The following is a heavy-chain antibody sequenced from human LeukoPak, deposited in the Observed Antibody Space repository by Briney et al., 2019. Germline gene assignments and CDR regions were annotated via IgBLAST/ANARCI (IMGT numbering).Heavy chain of an antibody. Sequence: GGSLRLSCAASGFTFSSYSMNWVRQAPGRGLEWVSYISSSSSTIYYADSVKGRFTISRDNAKNSLYLQMNSLRAEDTAVYYCARMDDSSGYYYDYWGQGTLVTVSS. V-gene: IGHV3-48*04. CDR3: ARMDDSSGYYYDY. CDR1: GFTFSSYS. D-gene: IGHD3-22*01. CDR2: ISSSSSTI. J-gene: IGHJ4*02.